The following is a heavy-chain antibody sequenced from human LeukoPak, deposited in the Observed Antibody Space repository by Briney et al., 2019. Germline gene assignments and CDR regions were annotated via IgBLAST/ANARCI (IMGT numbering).Heavy chain of an antibody. CDR1: GFNFNKYD. J-gene: IGHJ4*02. CDR2: ITGRSDKT. V-gene: IGHV3-23*01. Sequence: GGSLRLSCAASGFNFNKYDMTWARQAPGKGLEWVSTITGRSDKTYYTDSVKGRFVTSRDNSKDTLYLQMNSLRAEDTALYYCAKGGWLDDLGQGAMVTVSS. CDR3: AKGGWLDD. D-gene: IGHD6-19*01.